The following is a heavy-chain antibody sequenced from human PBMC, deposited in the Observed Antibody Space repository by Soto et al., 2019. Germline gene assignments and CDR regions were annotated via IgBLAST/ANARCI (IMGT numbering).Heavy chain of an antibody. D-gene: IGHD3-10*01. CDR1: GGSISSYY. J-gene: IGHJ6*02. V-gene: IGHV4-4*07. Sequence: TSETLSLTCTVSGGSISSYYVSWIRQSAGKGLEWIGRIDTSGTTNYNPSLKSRVTMSVDASNNHFSLNLSSVTAADTAVYYCARGPRGYVYYHGMDVWGQGTTVTVSS. CDR2: IDTSGTT. CDR3: ARGPRGYVYYHGMDV.